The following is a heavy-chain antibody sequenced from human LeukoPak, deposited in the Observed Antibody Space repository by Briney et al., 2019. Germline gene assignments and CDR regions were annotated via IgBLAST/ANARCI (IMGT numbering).Heavy chain of an antibody. J-gene: IGHJ3*02. CDR2: IYYSGST. V-gene: IGHV4-59*01. Sequence: SETLSLTCTVSGGSISSYYWGWIRQPPGKGLEWIGYIYYSGSTNYNPSLKSRVTISVDTSKNQFSLKLSSVTAADTAVYYCARTPVEGDTAMVAFTEAFDIWGQGAMVTVSS. CDR3: ARTPVEGDTAMVAFTEAFDI. CDR1: GGSISSYY. D-gene: IGHD5-18*01.